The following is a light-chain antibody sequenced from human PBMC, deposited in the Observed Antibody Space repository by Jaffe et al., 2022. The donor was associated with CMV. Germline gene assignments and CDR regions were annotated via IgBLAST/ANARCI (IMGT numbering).Light chain of an antibody. CDR2: EDT. J-gene: IGLJ2*01. V-gene: IGLV3-1*01. CDR1: KLGNKY. Sequence: SYELTQPPSVSVSPGQTARITCSGDKLGNKYACWYQQKPGQSPVLLIYEDTTRPSGIPERFSGSNSGDTATLTISGTQPMDEADYYCQTWVSSAVIFGGGTKLTVL. CDR3: QTWVSSAVI.